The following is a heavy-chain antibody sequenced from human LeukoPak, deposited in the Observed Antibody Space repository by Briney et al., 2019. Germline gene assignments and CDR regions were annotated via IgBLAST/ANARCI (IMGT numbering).Heavy chain of an antibody. J-gene: IGHJ5*02. Sequence: SETLSLTCTVSGGSISSGDYYWSWIRQPPGKGLEWIGNIYYSGSTYYNPSLKSRVTISVDTSKNQFSLKLSSVTAADTAVYYCARVGPGVWFDHWGQGTLVTVSS. CDR2: IYYSGST. D-gene: IGHD3/OR15-3a*01. CDR1: GGSISSGDYY. V-gene: IGHV4-30-4*01. CDR3: ARVGPGVWFDH.